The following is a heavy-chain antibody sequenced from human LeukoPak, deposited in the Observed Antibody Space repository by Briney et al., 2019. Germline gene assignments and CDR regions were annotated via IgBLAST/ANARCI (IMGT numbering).Heavy chain of an antibody. J-gene: IGHJ4*02. CDR2: ISSSSSYI. CDR3: ARLRSTQLRYFDVDY. CDR1: GFTFSTRE. V-gene: IGHV3-21*01. D-gene: IGHD5-24*01. Sequence: GGSLRLSCAASGFTFSTREMNWVRQAPGKGLEWVSSISSSSSYIYYADSLEGRFTISRDNAKNSLYLQMNSLRAEDTAVYFCARLRSTQLRYFDVDYWGQGTLVTVSS.